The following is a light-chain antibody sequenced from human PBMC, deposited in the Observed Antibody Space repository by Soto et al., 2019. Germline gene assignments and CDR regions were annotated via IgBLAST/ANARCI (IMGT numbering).Light chain of an antibody. CDR3: SSYAGRNNVI. CDR1: SRDVGDYNY. Sequence: QSALTQPPSASGSPGQSVTISCTGTSRDVGDYNYVSWYQQHPGKAPKLMIYEVTKRPSGVPDRFSGAKSGNTASLTVSGLRAEDEADYFCSSYAGRNNVIFGGGTKLTVL. CDR2: EVT. J-gene: IGLJ2*01. V-gene: IGLV2-8*01.